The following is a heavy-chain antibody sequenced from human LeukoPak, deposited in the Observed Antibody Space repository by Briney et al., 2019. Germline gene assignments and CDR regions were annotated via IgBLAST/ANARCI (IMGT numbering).Heavy chain of an antibody. CDR1: GYTFTCYG. CDR2: ISAYNGNT. V-gene: IGHV1-18*01. Sequence: ASGKVCCKAAGYTFTCYGISWVRQAPGQGLEWMGGISAYNGNTNYAQKLQGRVTMTTDTATSTAYMELRSLRSDDTAVYYCVRSGSYYPDFDYWGQGTLVTVSS. J-gene: IGHJ4*02. D-gene: IGHD1-26*01. CDR3: VRSGSYYPDFDY.